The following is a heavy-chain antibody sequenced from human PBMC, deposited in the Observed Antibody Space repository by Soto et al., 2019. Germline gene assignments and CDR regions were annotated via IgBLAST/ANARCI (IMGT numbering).Heavy chain of an antibody. V-gene: IGHV3-9*01. Sequence: EVQLVESGGGLVQPGRSLRLSCVVSGLTFDEHAMHWVRQGPGKGPEWVSGIFWSGGSVGYADSVKGRFTVSRDKAKNSLYLQMDSLRAEDTALYYCARDLTPGGADVWGQGTTVTVSS. CDR3: ARDLTPGGADV. J-gene: IGHJ6*02. CDR2: IFWSGGSV. D-gene: IGHD4-17*01. CDR1: GLTFDEHA.